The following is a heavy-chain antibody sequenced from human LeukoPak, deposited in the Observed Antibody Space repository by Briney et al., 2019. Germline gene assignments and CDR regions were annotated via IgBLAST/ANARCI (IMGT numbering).Heavy chain of an antibody. CDR1: GFTFTSYA. V-gene: IGHV3-23*01. CDR2: IRGSGDT. Sequence: GGSLRLSCAASGFTFTSYAMTWVRQAPGRGLEWVSTIRGSGDTYYADSVKGRFTISRDISKNTLYLQMNNLRAEDTAVYYCARRCGDCLGASDIWGQGTMVTVSS. CDR3: ARRCGDCLGASDI. D-gene: IGHD2-21*02. J-gene: IGHJ3*02.